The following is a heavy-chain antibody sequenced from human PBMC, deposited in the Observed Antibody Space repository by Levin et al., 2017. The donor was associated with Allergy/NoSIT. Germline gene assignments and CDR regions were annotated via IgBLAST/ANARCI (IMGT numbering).Heavy chain of an antibody. J-gene: IGHJ6*02. CDR3: AGSGSYYYYYGMDV. D-gene: IGHD3-10*01. V-gene: IGHV4-30-2*01. Sequence: SQTLSLPCAVSGGSISSGGYSWRWIRQPPGKGLEWIGYIYHSGSTYYNPSLKSRVTISVDRSKNQFSLKLSSVTAADTAVYYCAGSGSYYYYYGMDVWGQGTTVTVSS. CDR1: GGSISSGGYS. CDR2: IYHSGST.